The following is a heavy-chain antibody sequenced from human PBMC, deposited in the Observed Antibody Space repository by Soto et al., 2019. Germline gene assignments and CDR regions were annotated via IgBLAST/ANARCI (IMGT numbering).Heavy chain of an antibody. CDR3: CGAYYYETSGPFSVGPPQS. D-gene: IGHD3-22*01. Sequence: QVQLVESGGGVVQPGRSLRLSCAASGFTFRTYGMYWVRQAPGKGLEWVAIIWYDGSNKYYADAVKGRVTVSRDNSNNTLFLQMAYVTAADTAVYFWCGAYYYETSGPFSVGPPQSWGQGTRVTVS. V-gene: IGHV3-33*03. CDR1: GFTFRTYG. J-gene: IGHJ5*02. CDR2: IWYDGSNK.